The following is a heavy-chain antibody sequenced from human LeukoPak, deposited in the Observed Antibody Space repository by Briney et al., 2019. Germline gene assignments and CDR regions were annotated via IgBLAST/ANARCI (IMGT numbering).Heavy chain of an antibody. V-gene: IGHV4-39*01. CDR2: IYYSGST. D-gene: IGHD3-22*01. CDR3: ARHRRGRGITMIVAD. Sequence: SETLSLTCTVSGGSISSSSYYWGWIRQPPGQGLEWIGSIYYSGSTYYNPSLKSRVTISVDTSKNQFSLKLSPVTAADTAVYYCARHRRGRGITMIVADWGQGTLVTVSS. CDR1: GGSISSSSYY. J-gene: IGHJ4*02.